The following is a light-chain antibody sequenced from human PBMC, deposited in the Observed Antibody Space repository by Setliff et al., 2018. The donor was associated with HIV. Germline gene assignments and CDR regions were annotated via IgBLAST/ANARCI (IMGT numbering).Light chain of an antibody. CDR1: NIGSKS. J-gene: IGLJ1*01. V-gene: IGLV3-21*04. Sequence: SYELTQPPSGSVAPGKTARITCGGNNIGSKSVHWYQQKPGQAPVLVIYYDSDRPSGIPERFSGSNSGNTATLTITRVEAGEEADYYCQVWDSSSGLYVFGTGTKGTVL. CDR3: QVWDSSSGLYV. CDR2: YDS.